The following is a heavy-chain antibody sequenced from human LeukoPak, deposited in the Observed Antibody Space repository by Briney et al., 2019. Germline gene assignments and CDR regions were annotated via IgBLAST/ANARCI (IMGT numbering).Heavy chain of an antibody. D-gene: IGHD3-3*01. CDR3: ARVRPYDFWSRDYYYYGMDV. CDR2: IWYDGSNK. J-gene: IGHJ6*02. V-gene: IGHV3-33*01. CDR1: EFSFSRYG. Sequence: GGSLTLSCAASEFSFSRYGMHWVRQAPGRGLEGVAVIWYDGSNKYYADSVKGRFTISRDNSKNTLYLQMNSLRAEDTAVYYCARVRPYDFWSRDYYYYGMDVWGQGTTVTVSS.